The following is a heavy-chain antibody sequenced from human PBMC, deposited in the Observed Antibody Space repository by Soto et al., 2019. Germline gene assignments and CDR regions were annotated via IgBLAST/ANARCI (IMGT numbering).Heavy chain of an antibody. Sequence: QVQLQESGRGLVKPSETLSLTCTVSGGSISRYYWSWIRQPPGKGLEWIGYMYNTGSTVYNPSFKSRVTISVDTSKNQFSLKLNSVTAADTAVYYCARDLWGYCGTDCYPLDVWGQGTTVTVSS. CDR3: ARDLWGYCGTDCYPLDV. J-gene: IGHJ6*02. D-gene: IGHD2-21*02. V-gene: IGHV4-59*01. CDR1: GGSISRYY. CDR2: MYNTGST.